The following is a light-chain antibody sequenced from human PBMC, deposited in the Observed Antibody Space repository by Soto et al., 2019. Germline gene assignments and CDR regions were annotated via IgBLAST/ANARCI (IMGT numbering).Light chain of an antibody. J-gene: IGKJ4*01. Sequence: DIQMTQSPSSLSASVGDRVTITCRASQSITSYLNWYQQKPGKAPKLLIYAASSLQSGVPSRFSGSGSGTDFTLTISSLQPDDVATYYCQQSYSTLGLTFGGGTKVEIK. CDR3: QQSYSTLGLT. CDR2: AAS. CDR1: QSITSY. V-gene: IGKV1-39*01.